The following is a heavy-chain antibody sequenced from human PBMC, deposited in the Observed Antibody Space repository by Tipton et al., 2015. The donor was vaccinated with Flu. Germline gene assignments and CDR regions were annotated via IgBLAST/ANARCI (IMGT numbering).Heavy chain of an antibody. CDR3: ASATAVTTSGMDV. CDR2: IYYSGST. V-gene: IGHV4-59*01. Sequence: TLSLTCTVSGGSISSYYWSWIRQPPGKGLEWIGYIYYSGSTNYNPSLKSRGTISVDTSKNQFSLKLNSVTAADTAVYYCASATAVTTSGMDVWGQGTTVTVSS. CDR1: GGSISSYY. J-gene: IGHJ6*02. D-gene: IGHD4-11*01.